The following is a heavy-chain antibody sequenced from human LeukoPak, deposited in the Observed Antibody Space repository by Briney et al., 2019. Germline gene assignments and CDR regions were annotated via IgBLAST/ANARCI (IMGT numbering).Heavy chain of an antibody. CDR1: GGSISSYY. V-gene: IGHV4-59*01. J-gene: IGHJ4*02. Sequence: SETLSLTCTVSGGSISSYYWSWIPLPQGKGLEWIGYIYYTGATYCNPSLKSRVTISLDTSKNQFSLKLSSVTAADAAVYYCARAGYSYGTGYYFDYWGQGALVTVSS. D-gene: IGHD5-18*01. CDR3: ARAGYSYGTGYYFDY. CDR2: IYYTGAT.